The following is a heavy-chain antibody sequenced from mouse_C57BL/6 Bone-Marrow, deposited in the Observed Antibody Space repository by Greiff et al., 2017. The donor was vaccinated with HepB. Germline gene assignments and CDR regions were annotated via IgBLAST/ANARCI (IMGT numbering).Heavy chain of an antibody. CDR2: ISSGGDYI. J-gene: IGHJ2*01. CDR3: TRATTVVAPYFDY. Sequence: EVHLVESGEGLVKPGGSLKLSCAASGFTFSSYAMSWVRQTPEKRLEWVAYISSGGDYIYYADTVKGRFTISRDNARNTLYLQMSSLKSEDTAMYYCTRATTVVAPYFDYWGQGTTLTVSS. V-gene: IGHV5-9-1*02. D-gene: IGHD1-1*01. CDR1: GFTFSSYA.